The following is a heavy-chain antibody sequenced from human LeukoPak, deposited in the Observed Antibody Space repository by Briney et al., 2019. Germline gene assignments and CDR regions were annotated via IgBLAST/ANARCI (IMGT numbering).Heavy chain of an antibody. CDR1: GFTFSSYT. J-gene: IGHJ4*02. V-gene: IGHV3-23*01. CDR2: ITTSDGNT. Sequence: PGGSLRLSCAASGFTFSSYTMSWVRQAPGKGLEWVSTITTSDGNTYYADSVKGRFTVSRDNSKNTLFLQMNSLRAEDTAVYYCAKAGGYSYAYYFDYWGQGTLVTVSP. CDR3: AKAGGYSYAYYFDY. D-gene: IGHD5-18*01.